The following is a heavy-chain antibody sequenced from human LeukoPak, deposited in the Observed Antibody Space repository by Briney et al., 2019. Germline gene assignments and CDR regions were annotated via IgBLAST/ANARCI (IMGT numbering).Heavy chain of an antibody. CDR1: GFPFINHA. D-gene: IGHD2-21*02. CDR3: VREAGYCASVCLKSNWFDP. Sequence: GSLRLSCAASGFPFINHAMSWVRQPPGKGLEWVSAISNGNTYYADSVRGRFTISRDDSKNMVYLQMNSLRVEDTALYYCVREAGYCASVCLKSNWFDPWGQGTLVTVSS. CDR2: ISNGNT. V-gene: IGHV3-23*01. J-gene: IGHJ5*02.